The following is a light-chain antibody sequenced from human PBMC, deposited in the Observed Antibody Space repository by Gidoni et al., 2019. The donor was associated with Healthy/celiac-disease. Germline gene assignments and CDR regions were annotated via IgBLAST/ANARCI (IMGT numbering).Light chain of an antibody. CDR2: DDS. CDR1: NIGSKR. J-gene: IGLJ2*01. V-gene: IGLV3-21*02. Sequence: SSVLTLPPPVSVAPGQTARITCGGNNIGSKRLHWYQQKLGQSPVLVVYDDSDRPSGIPERFSGTNSGNTATLTISRVEAGDEADYYWQVWDSSSDHVVCGGGTKLTVL. CDR3: QVWDSSSDHVV.